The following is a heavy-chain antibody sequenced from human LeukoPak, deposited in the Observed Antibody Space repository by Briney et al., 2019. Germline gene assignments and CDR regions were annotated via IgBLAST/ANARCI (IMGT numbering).Heavy chain of an antibody. CDR1: GFTFSSYG. J-gene: IGHJ6*03. V-gene: IGHV3-23*01. D-gene: IGHD3-10*01. CDR3: ARRRGVLYYYYYMDV. CDR2: ITGGST. Sequence: GGSLRLSCAASGFTFSSYGMSWVRQAPGKGLEWVSTITGGSTYYADSVKGRFTISRDDSKDTVYLQMNSLRAEDTAVYYCARRRGVLYYYYYMDVWGKGTTVTISS.